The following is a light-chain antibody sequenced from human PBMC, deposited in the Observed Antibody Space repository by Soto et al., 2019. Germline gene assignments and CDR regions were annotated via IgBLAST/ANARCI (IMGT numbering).Light chain of an antibody. Sequence: DIVMTQSPDSLAVSLGERATINCKSSQSVLYSSNNKNYLAWYQQRPGQPPKLLIYWASTRESGVPDRFSGRGSGTDFTLTITSLQAEDVAVYYCQQYENTPPTVGQGNKLEIK. CDR1: QSVLYSSNNKNY. V-gene: IGKV4-1*01. CDR2: WAS. CDR3: QQYENTPPT. J-gene: IGKJ2*01.